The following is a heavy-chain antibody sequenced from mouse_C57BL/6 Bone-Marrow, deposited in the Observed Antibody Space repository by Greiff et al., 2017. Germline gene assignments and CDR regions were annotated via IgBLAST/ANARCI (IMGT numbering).Heavy chain of an antibody. V-gene: IGHV1-69*01. CDR2: IDPSDSYT. D-gene: IGHD2-4*01. CDR1: GYTFTSDW. CDR3: ARNDYDRFAY. J-gene: IGHJ3*01. Sequence: QVQLQQPGAELVMPGASVKLSCKASGYTFTSDWMHWVKQRPGQGLEWIGEIDPSDSYTNYNQKFKGKSTLTVDKSSSTAYMQLSSLTSEDSAVYYCARNDYDRFAYWGQGTLVTVSA.